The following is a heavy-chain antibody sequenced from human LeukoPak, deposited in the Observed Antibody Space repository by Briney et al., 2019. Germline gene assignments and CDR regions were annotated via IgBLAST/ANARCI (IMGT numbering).Heavy chain of an antibody. CDR3: ATYKHQLRTVYFDY. D-gene: IGHD1-1*01. J-gene: IGHJ4*02. CDR1: GFTFSSYW. V-gene: IGHV3-7*02. CDR2: IKQDGSGK. Sequence: GGSLRLSCAASGFTFSSYWMSWVRQAPGKGLEWVANIKQDGSGKNYVDSVKGRFTISKDNAKNLLSLEMNGLRAEDTAVYYCATYKHQLRTVYFDYWGQGTLVTVSS.